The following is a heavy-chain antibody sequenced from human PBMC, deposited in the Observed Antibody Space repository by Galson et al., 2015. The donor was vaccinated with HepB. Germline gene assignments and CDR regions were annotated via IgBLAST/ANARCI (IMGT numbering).Heavy chain of an antibody. D-gene: IGHD3-9*01. V-gene: IGHV3-23*01. J-gene: IGHJ4*02. Sequence: LRLSCAASGFTFSSYAMSWVRQAPGKGLEWVSAISGSGGSTYYADSVKGRFTISRDNSKNTLYLQMNSLRAEDTAVYYCAKDLYDILTGYYKSPNFDYWGQGTLVTVSS. CDR3: AKDLYDILTGYYKSPNFDY. CDR2: ISGSGGST. CDR1: GFTFSSYA.